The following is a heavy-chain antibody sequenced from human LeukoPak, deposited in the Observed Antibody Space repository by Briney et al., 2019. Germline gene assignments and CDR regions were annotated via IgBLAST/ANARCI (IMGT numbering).Heavy chain of an antibody. V-gene: IGHV1-69*13. J-gene: IGHJ4*02. CDR1: GGTFSSYA. CDR3: ARDYYDSSGYYSCSGY. Sequence: SVKVSCKASGGTFSSYAISWVRHAPGQGLEWMGGIIPIFGTANYAQKFQGRVTITADESTSTAYMELSSLRSEDTAVYYCARDYYDSSGYYSCSGYWGQGTLVTVSS. CDR2: IIPIFGTA. D-gene: IGHD3-22*01.